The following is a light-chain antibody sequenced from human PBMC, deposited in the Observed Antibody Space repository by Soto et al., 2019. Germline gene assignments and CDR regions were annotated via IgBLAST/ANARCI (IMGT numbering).Light chain of an antibody. V-gene: IGLV2-14*01. CDR1: SSDVGGYNY. J-gene: IGLJ1*01. Sequence: QSVLTQPASVSGSPGQSSSISCPGTSSDVGGYNYVSWYQQHPGKAPKLMIYEVSNRPSGVSNRFSGTKSGNTASLTISGLQADDEADDYCSSYTSSSTLYVFGTGTNVPVL. CDR2: EVS. CDR3: SSYTSSSTLYV.